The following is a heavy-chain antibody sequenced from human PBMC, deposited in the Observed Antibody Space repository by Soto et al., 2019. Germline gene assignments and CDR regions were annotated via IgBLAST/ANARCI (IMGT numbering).Heavy chain of an antibody. D-gene: IGHD3-3*01. Sequence: PSETLSLTCPVSGGSISSGDYFWSWIRQTPGKGMEWIGYIYNSGSTYYNPSLKSRLTISVDTSKNQFSLKLSSVTAADTAVYYCARRGMYSDFWSGYSSYYYYGMDVWGRGTTVTVSS. V-gene: IGHV4-30-4*01. J-gene: IGHJ6*02. CDR3: ARRGMYSDFWSGYSSYYYYGMDV. CDR2: IYNSGST. CDR1: GGSISSGDYF.